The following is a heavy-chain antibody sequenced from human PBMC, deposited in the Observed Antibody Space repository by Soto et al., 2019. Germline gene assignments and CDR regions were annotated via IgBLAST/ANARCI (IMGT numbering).Heavy chain of an antibody. CDR2: IYRSGST. Sequence: SETLSVTCTVSGDSVRNQYWSWIRRPPGRGLEWIGYIYRSGSTKYNPSLKSRLTISVDTSKDQFFLKLSSVTAADTAVYYCARTLDYGHMDVWGKGTTVPVSS. CDR3: ARTLDYGHMDV. CDR1: GDSVRNQY. D-gene: IGHD3-16*01. V-gene: IGHV4-4*09. J-gene: IGHJ6*03.